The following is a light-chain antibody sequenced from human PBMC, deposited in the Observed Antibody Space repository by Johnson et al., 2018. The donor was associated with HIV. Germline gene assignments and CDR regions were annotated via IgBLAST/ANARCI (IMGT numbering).Light chain of an antibody. J-gene: IGLJ1*01. CDR2: DNN. Sequence: HSVLTQPPSVSAAPGQKVTISCSGSSSNIGNNYVSWYQQLPGTAPKLLIYDNNKRPSGIPDRFSGSKSGTSATLGIAGLQTGDEADYYCGTWDKSVNTGAVFGTGTKVTVL. V-gene: IGLV1-51*01. CDR3: GTWDKSVNTGAV. CDR1: SSNIGNNY.